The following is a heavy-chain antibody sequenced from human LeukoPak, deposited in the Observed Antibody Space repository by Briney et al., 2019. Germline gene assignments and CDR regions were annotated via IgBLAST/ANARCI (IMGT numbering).Heavy chain of an antibody. CDR2: IYTSGST. V-gene: IGHV4-61*02. D-gene: IGHD3-22*01. J-gene: IGHJ3*02. CDR3: ATMYYDSSGYAFDI. CDR1: GGSISSGSYY. Sequence: TLSLTCTVSGGSISSGSYYWSWIRQPAGKGLEWIGRIYTSGSTNYNPSLKSRVTISVDTSKNQFSLKLSSVTAADTAVYYCATMYYDSSGYAFDIWGQGTMVTVSS.